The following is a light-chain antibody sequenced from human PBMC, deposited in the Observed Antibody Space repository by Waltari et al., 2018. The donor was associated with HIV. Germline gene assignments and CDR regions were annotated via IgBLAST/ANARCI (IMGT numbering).Light chain of an antibody. CDR1: SSDVGGYNV. CDR3: SSYTSSDTVV. V-gene: IGLV2-14*01. J-gene: IGLJ2*01. CDR2: EVS. Sequence: QSALTQPASVSGSPGQSISISCTGTSSDVGGYNVVPWYQQHPAKAPKLVILEVSNRPSGVSNRFSGSKSGNRASLTISGLQAEDEAYYYCSSYTSSDTVVFGGGTKVTVL.